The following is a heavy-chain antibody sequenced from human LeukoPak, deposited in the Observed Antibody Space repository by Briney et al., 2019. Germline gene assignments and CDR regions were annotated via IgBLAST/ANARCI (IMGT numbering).Heavy chain of an antibody. CDR3: AKDRYSYGYFGAFDI. CDR2: INPNSGGT. V-gene: IGHV1-2*02. J-gene: IGHJ3*02. CDR1: GYTFTGYY. D-gene: IGHD5-18*01. Sequence: ASVKVSCKASGYTFTGYYMHWVRQAPGQGLEWMGWINPNSGGTNYAQKFQGRVTMTRDTSISTAYMELSRLRSDDTAVYYCAKDRYSYGYFGAFDIWGQGTMVTVSS.